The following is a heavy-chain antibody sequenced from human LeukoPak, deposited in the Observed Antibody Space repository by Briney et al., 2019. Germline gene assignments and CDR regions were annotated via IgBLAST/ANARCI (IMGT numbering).Heavy chain of an antibody. J-gene: IGHJ4*02. CDR2: INHSGST. Sequence: PSENLSLTCAVYGGSFSGYYWSWIRQPPGKGLEWIGEINHSGSTNYNPSLKSRVTISVDASKNQFSLKLTSVAAADTAVYYCGRGIIIGGTYFDYWGQGTLVTVS. CDR3: GRGIIIGGTYFDY. D-gene: IGHD3-16*01. V-gene: IGHV4-34*01. CDR1: GGSFSGYY.